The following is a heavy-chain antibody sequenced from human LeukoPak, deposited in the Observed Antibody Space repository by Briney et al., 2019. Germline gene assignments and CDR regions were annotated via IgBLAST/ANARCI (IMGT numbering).Heavy chain of an antibody. CDR3: ARATRVGAVDY. D-gene: IGHD1-26*01. J-gene: IGHJ4*02. CDR2: IYYSGST. Sequence: SETLSLTCTVSGGSISSGDYYWSWIRQPPGKGLEWIGYIYYSGSTYYNPSLKSRVTISVDTSKNQFSLKLSSVTAADTAVYYCARATRVGAVDYWGQGTLVTVSS. V-gene: IGHV4-30-4*01. CDR1: GGSISSGDYY.